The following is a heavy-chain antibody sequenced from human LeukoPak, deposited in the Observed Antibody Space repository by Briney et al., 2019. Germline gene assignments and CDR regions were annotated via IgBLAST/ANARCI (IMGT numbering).Heavy chain of an antibody. V-gene: IGHV1-2*02. Sequence: GASVKVSCKASGYTFTGYYMHWVRQAPGQGLEWMGWINPNSGGTNYAQKFQGRVTMTRDTSISTAYMELSRLRSDDTAVYYCARARGIADYYYGMDVWGQGTTDTVSS. CDR3: ARARGIADYYYGMDV. CDR2: INPNSGGT. J-gene: IGHJ6*02. D-gene: IGHD6-13*01. CDR1: GYTFTGYY.